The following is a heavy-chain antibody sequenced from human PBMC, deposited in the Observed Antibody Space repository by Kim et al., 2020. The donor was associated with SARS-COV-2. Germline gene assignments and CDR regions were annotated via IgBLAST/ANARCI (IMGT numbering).Heavy chain of an antibody. Sequence: GGSLRLSCAASGFTFSSYAMSWVRQAPGKGLEWVSAISGSGGSTYYADSVKGRFTISRDNSKNTLYLQMNSLRAEDTAVYYCAKDLGTGWLPRYYGMDVWGQGTTVTVSS. CDR1: GFTFSSYA. J-gene: IGHJ6*02. CDR2: ISGSGGST. CDR3: AKDLGTGWLPRYYGMDV. D-gene: IGHD2-8*02. V-gene: IGHV3-23*01.